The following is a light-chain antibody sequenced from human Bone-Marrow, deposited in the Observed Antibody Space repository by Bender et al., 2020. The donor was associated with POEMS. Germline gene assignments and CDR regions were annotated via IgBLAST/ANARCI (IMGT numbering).Light chain of an antibody. CDR1: SSKFGSYP. CDR2: NNS. Sequence: QSVLTQPPSASGTPGQRVTLSCSGSSSKFGSYPVNWYQQLPGAAPTLVIFNNSQRPSGVPDRFSGSNSGTSASLAISGLLSDDEADFYCATWDDSLNGWVFGGGTKLTVL. CDR3: ATWDDSLNGWV. V-gene: IGLV1-44*01. J-gene: IGLJ3*02.